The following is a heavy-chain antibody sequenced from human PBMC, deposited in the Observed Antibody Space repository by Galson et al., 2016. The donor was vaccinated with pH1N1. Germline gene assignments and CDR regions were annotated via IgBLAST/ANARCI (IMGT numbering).Heavy chain of an antibody. CDR3: ARRYGSGSSYYVDY. CDR2: IYPGDSDA. V-gene: IGHV5-51*01. D-gene: IGHD3-10*01. CDR1: GYSFSNYW. Sequence: QSGAEVKKPGESLKISCKGSGYSFSNYWIGWVRQMPGKGLEWMGIIYPGDSDAKYSPSFQSQVTISADKSISTASLQWSSLKASDTAMYYCARRYGSGSSYYVDYWGQGTLVTVSS. J-gene: IGHJ4*02.